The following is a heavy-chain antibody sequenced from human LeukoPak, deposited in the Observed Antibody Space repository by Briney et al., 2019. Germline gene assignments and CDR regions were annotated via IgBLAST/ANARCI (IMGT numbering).Heavy chain of an antibody. Sequence: PSETLSLTCTVSGGSISSYYWSWIRQPPGKGLEWIGYIYYSGSTNYNPSLKSRVTISVDASKNQFSLKLSSVTAADTAVYYCARDKRQYFYDSSGYFDYWGQGTLVTVSS. CDR3: ARDKRQYFYDSSGYFDY. CDR2: IYYSGST. V-gene: IGHV4-59*01. D-gene: IGHD3-22*01. J-gene: IGHJ4*02. CDR1: GGSISSYY.